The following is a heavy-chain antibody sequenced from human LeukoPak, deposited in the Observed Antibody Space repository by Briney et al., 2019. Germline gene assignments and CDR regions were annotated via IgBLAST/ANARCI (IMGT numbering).Heavy chain of an antibody. D-gene: IGHD3-22*01. CDR2: ISAYNGNT. J-gene: IGHJ4*02. CDR3: ARDYYDSSGYYYVDYFDY. Sequence: GASVKVSCKASGGTFSSYAISWVRQAPGQGLEWMGWISAYNGNTNYAQKLQGRVTMTTDTSTSTAYMELRSLRSDDTAVYYCARDYYDSSGYYYVDYFDYWGQGTLVTVSS. CDR1: GGTFSSYA. V-gene: IGHV1-18*01.